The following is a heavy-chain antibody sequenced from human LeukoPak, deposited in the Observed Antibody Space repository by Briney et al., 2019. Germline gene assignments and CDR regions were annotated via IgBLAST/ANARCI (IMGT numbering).Heavy chain of an antibody. CDR1: GGSFSGYY. J-gene: IGHJ6*03. CDR2: INHSGST. V-gene: IGHV4-34*01. Sequence: SETLSLTCAVYGGSFSGYYWSWVRQPPERGLEWIGEINHSGSTNYNPSLKSRVTISVDTSKNQFSLELSSVTAADTAVYYCARVTYYYYYMDVWGKGTTVTISS. CDR3: ARVTYYYYYMDV.